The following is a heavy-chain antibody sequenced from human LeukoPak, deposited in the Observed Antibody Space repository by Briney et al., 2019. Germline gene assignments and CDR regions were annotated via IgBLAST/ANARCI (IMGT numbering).Heavy chain of an antibody. CDR1: GYTFTGYY. V-gene: IGHV1-2*02. J-gene: IGHJ4*02. CDR3: AIHRYSGYETGFNY. Sequence: ASVKVSCKASGYTFTGYYMHWVRQAPGQGLEWMGWINPNSGGTNYAQKFQGRVTMTRDTSISTAYMELSRLRSDDTAVYYCAIHRYSGYETGFNYWGQGTLVTVSS. CDR2: INPNSGGT. D-gene: IGHD5-12*01.